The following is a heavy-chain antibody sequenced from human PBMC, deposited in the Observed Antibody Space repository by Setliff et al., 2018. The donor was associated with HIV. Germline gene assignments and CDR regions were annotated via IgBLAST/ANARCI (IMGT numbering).Heavy chain of an antibody. Sequence: TLSLTCAVSGGSLSGYYWSWVRQSPGRGLEWIGEINQSGNTNFNPSLKSRLIISVDTSKSQFSLKLTSVTAADTALYYCAREGGQGYSGSGSFYHRNFDLWGRGTLVTVSS. CDR1: GGSLSGYY. V-gene: IGHV4-34*01. CDR3: AREGGQGYSGSGSFYHRNFDL. D-gene: IGHD3-10*01. CDR2: INQSGNT. J-gene: IGHJ2*01.